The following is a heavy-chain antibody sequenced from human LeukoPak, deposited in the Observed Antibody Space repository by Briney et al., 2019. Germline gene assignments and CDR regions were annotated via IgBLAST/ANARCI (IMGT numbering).Heavy chain of an antibody. Sequence: PGGSLRLSCAASGFTLRSNYMSWVRQAPGKGLEWVSVIYSGGSTHYADSVKGRFTNSRDNSKNTLYLQMNSLRAEDTAVYYCAIVISPGVLRYFDWLPPYFDYWGQGTLVTVSS. CDR3: AIVISPGVLRYFDWLPPYFDY. D-gene: IGHD3-9*01. CDR1: GFTLRSNY. CDR2: IYSGGST. V-gene: IGHV3-66*01. J-gene: IGHJ4*02.